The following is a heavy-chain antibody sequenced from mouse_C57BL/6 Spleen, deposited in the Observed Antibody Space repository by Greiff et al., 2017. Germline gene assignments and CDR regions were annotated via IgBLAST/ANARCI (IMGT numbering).Heavy chain of an antibody. J-gene: IGHJ4*01. CDR3: TRHLYGPMDY. CDR2: ISSGGDYI. CDR1: GFTFSSYA. D-gene: IGHD1-1*01. V-gene: IGHV5-9-1*02. Sequence: EVQGVESGEGLVKPGGSLKLSCAASGFTFSSYAMSWVRQTPEQRLEWVAYISSGGDYIYYAYTVKGRFTISRDNARNTLYLQMSSLKSEDTAMXYCTRHLYGPMDYWGQGTSVTVSS.